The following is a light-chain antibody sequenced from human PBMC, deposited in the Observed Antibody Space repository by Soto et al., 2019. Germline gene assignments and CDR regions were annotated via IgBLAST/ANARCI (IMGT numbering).Light chain of an antibody. J-gene: IGLJ2*01. CDR3: QSYDSSLSGSGV. Sequence: QSVLTQPPSVSGAPGQRVTISCTGSSSNIGAGYDVHWYQPLPGTAPNLLIYGNSNRPSGVPDRFSGSKSGTSASLAITGLQAEDEADYYCQSYDSSLSGSGVFGGGTKLTVL. CDR1: SSNIGAGYD. V-gene: IGLV1-40*01. CDR2: GNS.